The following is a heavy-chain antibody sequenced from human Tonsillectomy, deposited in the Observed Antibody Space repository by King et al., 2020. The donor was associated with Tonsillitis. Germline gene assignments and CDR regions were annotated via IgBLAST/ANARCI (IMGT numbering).Heavy chain of an antibody. V-gene: IGHV4-34*01. CDR1: GGSFSDYY. CDR3: ARSRGLADY. J-gene: IGHJ4*02. CDR2: INHSGSA. Sequence: QVQLPQWGAGLLKPSETLSLTCAVYGGSFSDYYWSWIRQSPGKGLEWIGEINHSGSANYNPSLKSRVTISVDPSKNQFSLQLNSVTAADTAVYYCARSRGLADYWGQGALVTVSS. D-gene: IGHD3-3*02.